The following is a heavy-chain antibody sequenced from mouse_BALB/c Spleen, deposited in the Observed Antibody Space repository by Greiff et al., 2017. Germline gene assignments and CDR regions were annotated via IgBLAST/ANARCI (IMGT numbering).Heavy chain of an antibody. J-gene: IGHJ2*01. Sequence: VQLKESGPSLVKPSQTLSLTCSVTGDSITSGYWNWIRKFPGNKLEYMGYISYSGSTYYNPSLKSRISITRDTSKNQYYLQLNSVTTEDTATYYCARRGADDGSSYFDYWGQGTTLTVSS. CDR2: ISYSGST. V-gene: IGHV3-8*02. CDR1: GDSITSGY. CDR3: ARRGADDGSSYFDY. D-gene: IGHD1-1*01.